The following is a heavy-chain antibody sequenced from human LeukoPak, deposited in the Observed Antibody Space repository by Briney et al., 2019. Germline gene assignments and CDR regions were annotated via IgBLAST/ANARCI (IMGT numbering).Heavy chain of an antibody. J-gene: IGHJ4*02. CDR1: GGSNSSYY. Sequence: SETLSLTCTVSGGSNSSYYWSWIRQPPGKGLEWIGYIYYSGSTNYSPSLKSRVTISVDTSKNQFSLKLSSVTAADTAVYYCARGGRWLHWDYWGQGTLVTVSS. D-gene: IGHD5-24*01. CDR2: IYYSGST. V-gene: IGHV4-59*01. CDR3: ARGGRWLHWDY.